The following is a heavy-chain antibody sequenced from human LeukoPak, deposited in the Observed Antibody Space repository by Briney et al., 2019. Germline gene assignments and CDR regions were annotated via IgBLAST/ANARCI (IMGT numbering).Heavy chain of an antibody. CDR3: ARDRYYYDSSGYLTLLTYYFDY. Sequence: GGSLSLSCAASGFTFGTYWMHWVRQGPGKGLVWVSRINPDGNTITYADSVKGRFTISRDNAKNSLYLQMNSLRAEDTAVYYCARDRYYYDSSGYLTLLTYYFDYWGQGTLVTVSS. V-gene: IGHV3-74*03. D-gene: IGHD3-22*01. J-gene: IGHJ4*02. CDR2: INPDGNTI. CDR1: GFTFGTYW.